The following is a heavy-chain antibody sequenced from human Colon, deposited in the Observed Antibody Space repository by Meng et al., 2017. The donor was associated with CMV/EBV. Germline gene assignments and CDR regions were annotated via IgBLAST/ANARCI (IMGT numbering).Heavy chain of an antibody. J-gene: IGHJ6*02. Sequence: GPLRLSCSVPGYSISSGYYWGWIRQPPGKGLEWVAIINHSGTTYFNPSLKSRVTISVDTSKNQFSLRLSSVTAADTAVYYCARDAGYCSSPTCYQSGMDVWGQGTTVTVSS. CDR2: INHSGTT. D-gene: IGHD2-2*03. CDR3: ARDAGYCSSPTCYQSGMDV. V-gene: IGHV4-38-2*02. CDR1: GYSISSGYY.